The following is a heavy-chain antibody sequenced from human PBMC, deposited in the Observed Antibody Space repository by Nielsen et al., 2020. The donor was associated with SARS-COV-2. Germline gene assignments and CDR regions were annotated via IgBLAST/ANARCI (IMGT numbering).Heavy chain of an antibody. CDR2: INPDGTEK. CDR1: GFTFSSYI. V-gene: IGHV3-7*03. Sequence: GESLKISCAASGFTFSSYIMYWVRQAPGKGLEWVANINPDGTEKNYVDSVKGRFTISRDNAKNSLSLQMSTPRVEDTAVYYCARVDSTRVFAILHWFDPWGQGTLVTVSS. CDR3: ARVDSTRVFAILHWFDP. D-gene: IGHD2-21*01. J-gene: IGHJ5*02.